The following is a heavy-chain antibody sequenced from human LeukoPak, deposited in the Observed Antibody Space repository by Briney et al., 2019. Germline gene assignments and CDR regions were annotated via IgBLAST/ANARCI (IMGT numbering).Heavy chain of an antibody. J-gene: IGHJ4*02. Sequence: KTGGSLRLSCAASGFTFSNAWMSWVRQAPGKGLEWVGRIKSKTDGGTTDYAAPVKGRFTISRDDSKNTLYLRMNSLKTEDTAVYYCTTRGRDSSGGYWGQGTLVTVSS. CDR2: IKSKTDGGTT. D-gene: IGHD6-19*01. V-gene: IGHV3-15*01. CDR1: GFTFSNAW. CDR3: TTRGRDSSGGY.